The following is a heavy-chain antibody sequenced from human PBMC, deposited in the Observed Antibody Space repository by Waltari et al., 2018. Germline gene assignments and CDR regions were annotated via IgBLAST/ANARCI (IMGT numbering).Heavy chain of an antibody. CDR3: ALRSAAAVSLFDY. CDR1: GFSLTTTGVG. D-gene: IGHD6-13*01. J-gene: IGHJ4*02. CDR2: IYWDDDK. V-gene: IGHV2-5*02. Sequence: QITLRESGPTLVKPTQTLTLTCTFSGFSLTTTGVGVAWIRQPPGTALEWLAVIYWDDDKRYSPSLRNRLNITQDTSKNQVVLTMTSMDPVDTATYFCALRSAAAVSLFDYWGQGSLVTVSS.